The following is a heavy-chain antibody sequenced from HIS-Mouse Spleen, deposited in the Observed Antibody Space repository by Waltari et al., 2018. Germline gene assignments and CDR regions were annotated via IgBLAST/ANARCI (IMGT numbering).Heavy chain of an antibody. J-gene: IGHJ2*01. CDR3: AREIPYSSSWYDWYFDL. CDR2: IYYRGSP. V-gene: IGHV4-39*07. D-gene: IGHD6-13*01. Sequence: QLQLQESGPGLVKPSETLSLTCTVSGGPISSSSYHWGWVRQPPGKGLEWIGCIYYRGSPYYSPSLTSRVTISVDTSKNQFSLKPSSVTAADTAVYYCAREIPYSSSWYDWYFDLWGRGTLVTVSS. CDR1: GGPISSSSYH.